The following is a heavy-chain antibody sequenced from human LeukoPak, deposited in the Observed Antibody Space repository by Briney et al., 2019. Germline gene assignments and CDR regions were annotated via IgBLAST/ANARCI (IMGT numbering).Heavy chain of an antibody. D-gene: IGHD6-6*01. CDR3: AKDHWYSSSPHYFDY. J-gene: IGHJ4*02. Sequence: GGSLRLSCAASGFSFSSYAMNWVRQAPGKGLEWVSGISGTDGRTYYADSVKGRFTISRDNSKNTLYLQMNSLRAEDTAVYYCAKDHWYSSSPHYFDYWGQGTLVTVSS. V-gene: IGHV3-23*01. CDR2: ISGTDGRT. CDR1: GFSFSSYA.